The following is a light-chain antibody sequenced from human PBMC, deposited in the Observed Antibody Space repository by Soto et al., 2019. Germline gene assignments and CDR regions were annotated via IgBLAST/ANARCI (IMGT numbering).Light chain of an antibody. V-gene: IGKV3-20*01. CDR2: GAS. CDR3: QQYAASPWT. J-gene: IGKJ1*01. CDR1: QSVSSSF. Sequence: ENVLTQSPGTLSLSPGERATLSCRASQSVSSSFLAWYQQRPGQAHRLLIYGASSRATGIPDRISGSGSGTDFTLIISRLEPEDFAVYYCQQYAASPWTFGQGTKVDIK.